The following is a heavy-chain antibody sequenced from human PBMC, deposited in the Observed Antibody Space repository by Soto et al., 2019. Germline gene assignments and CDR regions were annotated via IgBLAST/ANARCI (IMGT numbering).Heavy chain of an antibody. CDR2: INSXGXXX. J-gene: IGHJ5*02. D-gene: IGHD1-26*01. CDR3: XXVATGSYDWFDP. CDR1: GFTFSTYW. Sequence: EVQLVESGGGLGQPGGSLRLSCAASGFTFSTYWMHWVRXAPGKGLVWVXRINSXGXXXXXADSVKXXXTXXRXNAXXXXXXXXXXXXXXXXXXXXXXXVATGSYDWFDPWGQGTLVTVSS. V-gene: IGHV3-74*01.